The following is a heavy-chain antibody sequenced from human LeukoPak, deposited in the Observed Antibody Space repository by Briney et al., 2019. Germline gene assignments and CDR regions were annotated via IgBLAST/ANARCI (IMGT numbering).Heavy chain of an antibody. Sequence: GGSLRLSCAASGFTFRTHWMSWVRQAPGKGLKWVASINQGGGDTYYVESVKGRFTISRDNAMNSFFLQMNSLRAEDTAVYYCARLLGDRTIYDYWGQGTLASVSS. CDR3: ARLLGDRTIYDY. CDR2: INQGGGDT. D-gene: IGHD2-21*01. CDR1: GFTFRTHW. J-gene: IGHJ4*02. V-gene: IGHV3-7*01.